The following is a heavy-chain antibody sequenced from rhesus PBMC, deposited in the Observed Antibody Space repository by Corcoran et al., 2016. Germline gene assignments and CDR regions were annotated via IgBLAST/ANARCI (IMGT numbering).Heavy chain of an antibody. Sequence: QVQLQESGPGLVKPSETLSLSCAVPGGASSGQLVNWHRQSPGKGLEWIGYFGGSSGSTYYDPSLKIRVTISTDTSKTQFSLKLSSVTAADTAVYYCARNGAVTNYFDYWGQGVLVTVSS. J-gene: IGHJ4*01. V-gene: IGHV4-165*02. CDR3: ARNGAVTNYFDY. CDR2: FGGSSGST. D-gene: IGHD4-35*01. CDR1: GGASSGQL.